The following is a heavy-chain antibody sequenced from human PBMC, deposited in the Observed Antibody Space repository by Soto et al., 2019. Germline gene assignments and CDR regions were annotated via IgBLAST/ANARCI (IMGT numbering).Heavy chain of an antibody. D-gene: IGHD3-3*01. J-gene: IGHJ5*02. CDR1: GYTFTSYA. Sequence: ASVKVSCKASGYTFTSYAMHWVRQAPGQRLEWMGWINAGNGNTKYSQKFQGRVTITRDTSASTAYMELSSLRSEDTAAYYCARDGRLRFLEWLFPKEGWFDPWGQGTLVTVSS. V-gene: IGHV1-3*01. CDR3: ARDGRLRFLEWLFPKEGWFDP. CDR2: INAGNGNT.